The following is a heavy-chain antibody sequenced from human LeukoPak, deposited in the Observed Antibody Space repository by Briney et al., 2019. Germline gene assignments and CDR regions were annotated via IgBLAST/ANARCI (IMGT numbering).Heavy chain of an antibody. J-gene: IGHJ4*02. D-gene: IGHD6-19*01. CDR1: GGSISSYY. V-gene: IGHV4-34*01. Sequence: PSETLSLTCTVSGGSISSYYWSWIRQPPEKGLEWIGEINHSGSTNYNPSLKSRVTISVDTSKNQFSLKLSSVTAADTAVYYCATSIAVAGHSYYFDYWGQGTLVTVSS. CDR3: ATSIAVAGHSYYFDY. CDR2: INHSGST.